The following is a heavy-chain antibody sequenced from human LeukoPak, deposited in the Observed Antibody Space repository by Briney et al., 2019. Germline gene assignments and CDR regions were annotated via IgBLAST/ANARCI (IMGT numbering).Heavy chain of an antibody. Sequence: ASVKVSCKASGGTFSSYAISWVRQAPGQGLEWMGGIIPIFGTANYAQKFQGRVTITADKSTSTAYMKLSSLRSEDTAVYYCARATRLRPDCSSTSCYLLGPNYWGEGTLVTVSS. D-gene: IGHD2-2*01. CDR2: IIPIFGTA. J-gene: IGHJ4*02. CDR3: ARATRLRPDCSSTSCYLLGPNY. CDR1: GGTFSSYA. V-gene: IGHV1-69*06.